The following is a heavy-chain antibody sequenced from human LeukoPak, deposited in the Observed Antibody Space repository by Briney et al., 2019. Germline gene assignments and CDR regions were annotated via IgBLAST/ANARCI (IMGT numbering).Heavy chain of an antibody. V-gene: IGHV3-74*01. CDR3: ARVGGAQYYFDY. CDR1: GFTFSRYW. D-gene: IGHD1-26*01. J-gene: IGHJ4*02. CDR2: IDEHGSTT. Sequence: AGGSLRLSCAASGFTFSRYWMHWVRQAPGEGLVWVSRIDEHGSTTDYADSVKGRFTISRDGSKSTLYLQMNSVRAEDTAVYYCARVGGAQYYFDYWGQGTLVTVSS.